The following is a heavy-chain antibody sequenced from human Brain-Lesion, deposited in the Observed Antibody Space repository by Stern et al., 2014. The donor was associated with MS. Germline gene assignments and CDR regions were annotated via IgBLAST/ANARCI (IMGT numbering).Heavy chain of an antibody. CDR1: GGSISSGGYY. CDR2: IFNGGTT. Sequence: QVQLVQSGPGLVKPSQTLSLSCTVSGGSISSGGYYWSWIRQPAGKGLEWIGRIFNGGTTSSTPSLKGRVPISIDPSKNQFSLRLNPMTAADTAVYYCARGRVVPGFQYYATDVWGQGTTVIVSS. J-gene: IGHJ6*02. V-gene: IGHV4-61*02. D-gene: IGHD2-2*01. CDR3: ARGRVVPGFQYYATDV.